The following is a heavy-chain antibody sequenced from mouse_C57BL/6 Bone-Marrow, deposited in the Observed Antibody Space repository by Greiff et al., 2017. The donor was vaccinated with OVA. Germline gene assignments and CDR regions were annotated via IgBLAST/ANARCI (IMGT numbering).Heavy chain of an antibody. Sequence: DVQLVESGGGLVQPGGSLKLSCAASGFTFSDYGMAWVRQAPRKGPEWVAFISNLAYSIYYADTVTGRFTISRENAKNTLYLEMSSLRSEDTAMYYCARHDNGSSYWYFDVWGTGTTVTVSS. J-gene: IGHJ1*03. CDR1: GFTFSDYG. V-gene: IGHV5-15*01. CDR3: ARHDNGSSYWYFDV. CDR2: ISNLAYSI. D-gene: IGHD1-1*01.